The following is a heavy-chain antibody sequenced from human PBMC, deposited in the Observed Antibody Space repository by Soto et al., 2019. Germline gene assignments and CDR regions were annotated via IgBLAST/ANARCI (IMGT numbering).Heavy chain of an antibody. CDR3: ARGDNSGWSAFNV. Sequence: GGSLRLSCVASGFTFSTYDMHWVRQDAGKGLEWVSAIGTAGDTYYPDSVKGRLTIFRENAKSSLYLQMNSLRAGDTAVYYCARGDNSGWSAFNVWGQGTMVTVSS. D-gene: IGHD6-19*01. J-gene: IGHJ3*01. CDR1: GFTFSTYD. V-gene: IGHV3-13*01. CDR2: IGTAGDT.